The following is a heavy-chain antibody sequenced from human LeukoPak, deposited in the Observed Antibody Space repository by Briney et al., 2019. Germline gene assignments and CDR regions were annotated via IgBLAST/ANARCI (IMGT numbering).Heavy chain of an antibody. CDR1: GFTFDDYG. CDR2: ITWNGDTT. D-gene: IGHD3-3*01. CDR3: VRESDVWSGPGIGRPLDV. V-gene: IGHV3-20*01. Sequence: GGSLRLSCAASGFTFDDYGMSWVRQAPGKGLEWVSGITWNGDTTGYADSVRGRFTISRDNAKNSVSLQMDGLRAEDTAVYHCVRESDVWSGPGIGRPLDVWGKGTTVTVSS. J-gene: IGHJ6*04.